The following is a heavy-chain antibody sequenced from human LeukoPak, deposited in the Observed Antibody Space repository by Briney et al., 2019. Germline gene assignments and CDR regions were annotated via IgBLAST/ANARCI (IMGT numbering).Heavy chain of an antibody. CDR2: IYYSGST. J-gene: IGHJ5*02. CDR1: GGSISSGDYY. CDR3: ARYHYYSNWFDP. V-gene: IGHV4-30-4*01. Sequence: SETLSFTCTVSGGSISSGDYYWSWIRQPPGKGLEWIGYIYYSGSTYYNPSLKSRVTISVDTSKNQFSLKLSSVTAADTAVYYCARYHYYSNWFDPWGQGTLVTVSS. D-gene: IGHD4-11*01.